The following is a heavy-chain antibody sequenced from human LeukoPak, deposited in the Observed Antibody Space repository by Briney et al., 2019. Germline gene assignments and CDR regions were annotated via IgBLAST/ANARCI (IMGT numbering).Heavy chain of an antibody. CDR2: INPNSGGT. D-gene: IGHD3-16*02. Sequence: GASVKVSCKASGYTFTGYYMHWVRQAPGQGLEWMGRINPNSGGTNYARKFQGRVTMTRDTSISTAYMELSRLRSDDTAVYYCARVAYDYVWGSYRIFDYWGQGTLVTVSS. V-gene: IGHV1-2*06. J-gene: IGHJ4*02. CDR3: ARVAYDYVWGSYRIFDY. CDR1: GYTFTGYY.